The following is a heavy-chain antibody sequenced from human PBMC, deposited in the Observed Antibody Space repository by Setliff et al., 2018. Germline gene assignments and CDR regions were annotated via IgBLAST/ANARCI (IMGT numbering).Heavy chain of an antibody. J-gene: IGHJ4*02. Sequence: PSETLSLTCAVSGYSISSGYYWGWIRQPPGKGLEWIGSIYHSGSTYYNPSLKSRVTISVDTSKNQFSLKLSSVTAADTAVYYCARQLRYFDWLHPLRYFDYWGQGTLGTVSS. V-gene: IGHV4-38-2*01. D-gene: IGHD3-9*01. CDR1: GYSISSGYY. CDR3: ARQLRYFDWLHPLRYFDY. CDR2: IYHSGST.